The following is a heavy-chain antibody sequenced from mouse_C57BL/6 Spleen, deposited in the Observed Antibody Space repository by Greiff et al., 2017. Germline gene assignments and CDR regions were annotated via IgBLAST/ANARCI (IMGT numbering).Heavy chain of an antibody. Sequence: QVQLQQSGAELVRPGTSVKLSCKASGYTFTSYWMHWVKQRPGQGLEWIGVIDPSDSYTNYNQKFKGKATLTVDTSSSTAYMQLSSLTSEDSAVYYCARERQLPNPAMDYWGQGTSVTVSS. CDR2: IDPSDSYT. CDR1: GYTFTSYW. D-gene: IGHD3-2*01. V-gene: IGHV1-59*01. J-gene: IGHJ4*01. CDR3: ARERQLPNPAMDY.